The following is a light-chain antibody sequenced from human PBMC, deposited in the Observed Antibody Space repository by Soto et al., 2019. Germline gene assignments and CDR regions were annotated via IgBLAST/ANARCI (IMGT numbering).Light chain of an antibody. J-gene: IGKJ1*01. CDR1: QSVTTN. Sequence: VITQSRATLSVSPGDRATLSCRASQSVTTNMAWYQQKPGQAPRLLIYGASTRATGIPARFSGSGSGTDFTLTISSLQSEDFAVYYCQQYNNWPPWTFGQGTKVDIK. CDR3: QQYNNWPPWT. CDR2: GAS. V-gene: IGKV3-15*01.